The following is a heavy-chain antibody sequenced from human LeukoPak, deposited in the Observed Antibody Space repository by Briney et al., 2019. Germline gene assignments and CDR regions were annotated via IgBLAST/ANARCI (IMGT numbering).Heavy chain of an antibody. Sequence: GASVKVSCKASGYTFTSYDINWVRQATRQGLEWMGWMNPNSGNTGYAQKFQGRVTITRNTSISTAYMELSSLRSEDTAVYYCARALLTSDAFDIWGQGTMVTVSS. CDR1: GYTFTSYD. J-gene: IGHJ3*02. CDR3: ARALLTSDAFDI. V-gene: IGHV1-8*03. D-gene: IGHD1-26*01. CDR2: MNPNSGNT.